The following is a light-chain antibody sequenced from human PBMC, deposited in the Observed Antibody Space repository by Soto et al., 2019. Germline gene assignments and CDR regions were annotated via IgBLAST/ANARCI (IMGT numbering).Light chain of an antibody. CDR2: EAS. J-gene: IGKJ1*01. V-gene: IGKV1-5*01. CDR1: QNIGTW. CDR3: QHYNAYSAT. Sequence: DRVTIPCRASQNIGTWLAWYQQKPGKAPNFLIYEASSLESGVPSRFSGSGSGTEFTLTISGLQPDDFATYYCQHYNAYSATFGQGTKVDIK.